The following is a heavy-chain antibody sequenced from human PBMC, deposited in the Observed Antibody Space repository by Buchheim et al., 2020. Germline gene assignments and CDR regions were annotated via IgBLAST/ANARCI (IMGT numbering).Heavy chain of an antibody. V-gene: IGHV3-21*01. CDR3: ARTLSLYYYYGMDV. Sequence: EVQLVESGGGLVKPGGSLRLSCAASGFTFSSYSMNWVRQAPGKGLEWVSSISSSISYIYYADSVKGRFTISRDNAKNSLYLQMNSLRAEDTAVYYCARTLSLYYYYGMDVWGQGTT. CDR1: GFTFSSYS. CDR2: ISSSISYI. J-gene: IGHJ6*02.